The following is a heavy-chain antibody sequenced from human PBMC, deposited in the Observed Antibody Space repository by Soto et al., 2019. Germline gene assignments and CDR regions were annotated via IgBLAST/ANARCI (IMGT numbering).Heavy chain of an antibody. D-gene: IGHD3-3*01. CDR2: ISGSGGST. J-gene: IGHJ4*02. V-gene: IGHV3-23*01. CDR1: GFTFSSYA. Sequence: EVQLLESGGGLVQPGGSLRLSCAASGFTFSSYAMSWVRQAPGKGLEWVSAISGSGGSTYYADSVKGRFTISRDNSKNTLYLQMNSLRAEDTAVYYCAKDGIRFLEWLPDYSFDYWGQGTLVTVSS. CDR3: AKDGIRFLEWLPDYSFDY.